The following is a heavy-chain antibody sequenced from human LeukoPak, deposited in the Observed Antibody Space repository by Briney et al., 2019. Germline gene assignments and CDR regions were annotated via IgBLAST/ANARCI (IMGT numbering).Heavy chain of an antibody. D-gene: IGHD3-16*01. Sequence: ASVKVSCKASGYTFTSYGISWVRQAPGQGPEWMVWISAYNGNTNYAQNLQGRLTMTTDTSTSTAYMELRSLRSDDTAVYYCARDGQFGGAPRYWGQGTLVTVSS. V-gene: IGHV1-18*01. CDR3: ARDGQFGGAPRY. CDR1: GYTFTSYG. J-gene: IGHJ4*02. CDR2: ISAYNGNT.